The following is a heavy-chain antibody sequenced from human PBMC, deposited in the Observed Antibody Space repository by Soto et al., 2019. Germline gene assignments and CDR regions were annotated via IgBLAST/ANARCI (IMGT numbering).Heavy chain of an antibody. D-gene: IGHD1-7*01. CDR2: MTYDGSFQ. CDR3: AKDRVGGTFYTPLGF. Sequence: HPGGSVRLSCQASGFNFDNYGMHWFRQAPGKGLEWVAVMTYDGSFQYYADSVKGRFTISRDNSKNTLFLHLNTLKPEDTAVYHCAKDRVGGTFYTPLGFWGQGTLVTVSS. CDR1: GFNFDNYG. J-gene: IGHJ4*02. V-gene: IGHV3-30*18.